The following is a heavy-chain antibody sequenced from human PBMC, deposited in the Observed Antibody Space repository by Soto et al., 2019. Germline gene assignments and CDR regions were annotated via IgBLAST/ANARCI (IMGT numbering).Heavy chain of an antibody. V-gene: IGHV1-8*01. CDR2: MNPNSGNT. CDR3: ARPTRQGYSYGYYYYGMDV. CDR1: GYTFTSYD. D-gene: IGHD5-18*01. Sequence: ASVKVSCKASGYTFTSYDINWVRQFTGQGLEWMGWMNPNSGNTGYAQKFQGRVTMTRNTSISTAYMELSSLRSEDTAVYYCARPTRQGYSYGYYYYGMDVWGQGTTVTVSS. J-gene: IGHJ6*02.